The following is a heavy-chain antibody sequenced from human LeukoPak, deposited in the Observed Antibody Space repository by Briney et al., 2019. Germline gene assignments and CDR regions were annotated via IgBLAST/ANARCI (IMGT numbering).Heavy chain of an antibody. Sequence: GESLKISCKGSGYSFTSYWIGWVRQMPGKGLEWMAIIYPGDSDTRYSPSLEGQVTISADKSISTAYLQWSSLKVSDTAMYYCARSSDSSGNYDYFDYWGQGTLVTVSS. CDR3: ARSSDSSGNYDYFDY. V-gene: IGHV5-51*01. J-gene: IGHJ4*02. CDR1: GYSFTSYW. D-gene: IGHD3-22*01. CDR2: IYPGDSDT.